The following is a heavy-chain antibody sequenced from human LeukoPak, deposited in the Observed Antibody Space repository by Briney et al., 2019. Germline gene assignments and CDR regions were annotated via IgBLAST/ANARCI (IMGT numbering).Heavy chain of an antibody. CDR3: ARSNYDILTGYYYNWFDP. J-gene: IGHJ5*02. CDR2: ISWNSGSI. V-gene: IGHV3-9*03. CDR1: GFTFDDYA. D-gene: IGHD3-9*01. Sequence: GRSLRLSCAASGFTFDDYAMHWVRQAPGKGLEWVSGISWNSGSIGYADSVKGRFTISRDNAKNTLYLQMNSLRAEDMAVYYCARSNYDILTGYYYNWFDPWGQGTLVTVSS.